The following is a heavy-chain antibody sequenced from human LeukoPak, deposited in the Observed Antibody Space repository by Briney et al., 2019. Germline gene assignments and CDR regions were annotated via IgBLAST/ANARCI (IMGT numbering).Heavy chain of an antibody. CDR2: IYYSGST. V-gene: IGHV4-39*01. CDR3: ARLVTVTTKGRGSFDY. Sequence: SETLSLTCTASGGSIISSSYYWGWIRQPPGEGLEWIGSIYYSGSTYYNPSLKSRVTISVDTSKNQFSLKLSSVTAADTAVYYCARLVTVTTKGRGSFDYWGQGTLVTVSS. D-gene: IGHD1-7*01. J-gene: IGHJ4*02. CDR1: GGSIISSSYY.